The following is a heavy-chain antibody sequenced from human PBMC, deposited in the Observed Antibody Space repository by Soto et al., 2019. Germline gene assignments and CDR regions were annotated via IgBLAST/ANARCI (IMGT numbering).Heavy chain of an antibody. J-gene: IGHJ4*02. Sequence: QVQLVESGGGLVKPGGSLRLSCAASGFTFSDYYMSWIRQAPGKGLEWVSYISSSSSYTNYADSVKGRFTISRDNAKNSLYLHMNRLRAEDTAAYYCARVYYYDSSGYPYWGQGTLVTVSS. CDR2: ISSSSSYT. CDR3: ARVYYYDSSGYPY. CDR1: GFTFSDYY. V-gene: IGHV3-11*06. D-gene: IGHD3-22*01.